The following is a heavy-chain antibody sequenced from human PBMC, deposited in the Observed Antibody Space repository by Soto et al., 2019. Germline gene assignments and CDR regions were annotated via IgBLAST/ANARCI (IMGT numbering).Heavy chain of an antibody. D-gene: IGHD2-21*02. V-gene: IGHV3-30*04. CDR2: ISYDGSNK. CDR1: GFTFDNYD. J-gene: IGHJ4*02. CDR3: ARGPIAFCGGDCYHFAY. Sequence: QVQLVESGGGVVQPGRSLRDSCAASGFTFDNYDMHWVRQAPGKGLEWVAVISYDGSNKWYADSERGRFTISRDNSKNTLYLQMNSLRLEDAAVYYCARGPIAFCGGDCYHFAYWGQGTLVTVSS.